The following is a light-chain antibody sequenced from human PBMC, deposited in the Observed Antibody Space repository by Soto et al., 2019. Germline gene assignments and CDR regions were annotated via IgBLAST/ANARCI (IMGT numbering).Light chain of an antibody. CDR1: QSVSSY. CDR2: DAS. V-gene: IGKV3-11*01. J-gene: IGKJ5*01. Sequence: EIVWTQSPVTLSLSPGERAPLSCRASQSVSSYLAWYQQRPGQAPRLLIYDASNRATGIPARFSGSGSGTEFTLTISSLQSEDFAVYYCQQYNYWPPITFGQGTRLEIK. CDR3: QQYNYWPPIT.